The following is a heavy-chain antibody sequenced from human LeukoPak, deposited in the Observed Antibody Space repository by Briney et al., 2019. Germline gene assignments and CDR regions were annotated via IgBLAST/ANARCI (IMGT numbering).Heavy chain of an antibody. CDR3: AKTAGSNWSFDY. Sequence: GGSLRLSCAASGFTFRNYAMIWVRQAPGKGLEWVSAISGSDGRSHYADSVKGRFTTSRDNSKNTLWLQMNSLRAEDAAVYYCAKTAGSNWSFDYWGQGTLVTVSS. J-gene: IGHJ4*02. D-gene: IGHD6-13*01. CDR1: GFTFRNYA. V-gene: IGHV3-23*01. CDR2: ISGSDGRS.